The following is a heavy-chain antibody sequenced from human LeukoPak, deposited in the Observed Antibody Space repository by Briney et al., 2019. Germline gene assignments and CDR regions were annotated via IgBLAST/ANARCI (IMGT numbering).Heavy chain of an antibody. D-gene: IGHD3-10*01. CDR3: ARHWGYVIRGVINIGYYFDY. J-gene: IGHJ4*02. V-gene: IGHV4-39*07. CDR2: FYYSGST. CDR1: GGSISSSSYY. Sequence: SETLSLTCTVSGGSISSSSYYWGWIRQPPGKGLEWIGSFYYSGSTYYNPSLNSRVSISVDTSKNQFSLKLSSVTAADTAVYYCARHWGYVIRGVINIGYYFDYWGQGTLVTVSS.